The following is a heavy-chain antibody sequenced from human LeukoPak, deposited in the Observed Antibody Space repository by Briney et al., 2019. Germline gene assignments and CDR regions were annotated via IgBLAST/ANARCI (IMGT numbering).Heavy chain of an antibody. V-gene: IGHV4-30-4*01. CDR2: IYYSGNP. Sequence: SQTLPLTCTVSGGSISSGDFYWSWIRQPPGKGLEWIGYIYYSGNPYYNPSLKSRVTISVDTSKNQFSLKLSSVTAADTALYYCARDRANYADYRHAFDIWGQGTMVTVSS. D-gene: IGHD4-17*01. CDR3: ARDRANYADYRHAFDI. CDR1: GGSISSGDFY. J-gene: IGHJ3*02.